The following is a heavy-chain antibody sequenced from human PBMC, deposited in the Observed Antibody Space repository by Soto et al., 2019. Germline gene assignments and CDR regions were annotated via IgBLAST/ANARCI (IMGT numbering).Heavy chain of an antibody. J-gene: IGHJ4*02. V-gene: IGHV1-46*01. CDR1: GYTFTSYY. CDR3: ARGGVIVGASGPEYYFDY. D-gene: IGHD1-26*01. Sequence: ASVKVSCKASGYTFTSYYMHWVRQAPGQGLEWMGIINPSGGSTSYAQKFQGRVTMTRDTSTSTVYMELSSLRSEDMAVYYCARGGVIVGASGPEYYFDYWGQGTLVTVSS. CDR2: INPSGGST.